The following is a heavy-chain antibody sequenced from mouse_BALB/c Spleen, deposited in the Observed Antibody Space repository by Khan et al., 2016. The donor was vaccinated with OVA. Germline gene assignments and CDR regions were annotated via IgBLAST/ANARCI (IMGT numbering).Heavy chain of an antibody. J-gene: IGHJ4*01. CDR2: IWADGSK. CDR3: AKEPPYYGMDY. V-gene: IGHV2-6-5*01. Sequence: QVQLKDSGPGLVAPSQSLSITCTVSGFSLTDYAVSWIRQPPGKGLEWLGVIWADGSKYYNSVLKSRLSISKDNSKSQVFLKENSLQTDDTAMYYCAKEPPYYGMDYWGQGTSVTVSS. CDR1: GFSLTDYA.